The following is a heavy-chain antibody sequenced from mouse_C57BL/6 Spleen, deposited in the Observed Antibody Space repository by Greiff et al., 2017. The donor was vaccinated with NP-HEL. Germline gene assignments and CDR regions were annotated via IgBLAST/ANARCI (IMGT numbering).Heavy chain of an antibody. CDR1: GFTFSSYG. Sequence: EVQRVESGGDLVKPGGSLKLSCAASGFTFSSYGMSWVRQTPDKRLEWVATISSGGSYTYYPDSVKGRFTISRDNAKNTLYLQMSSLKSEDTAMYYCARRYYDYDWFAYWGQGTLVTVSA. J-gene: IGHJ3*01. V-gene: IGHV5-6*01. CDR2: ISSGGSYT. CDR3: ARRYYDYDWFAY. D-gene: IGHD2-4*01.